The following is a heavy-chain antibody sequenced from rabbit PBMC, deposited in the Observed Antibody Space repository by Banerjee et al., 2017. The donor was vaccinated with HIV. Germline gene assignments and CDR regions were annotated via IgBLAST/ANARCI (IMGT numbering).Heavy chain of an antibody. V-gene: IGHV1S40*01. CDR1: GFSFSNKAV. J-gene: IGHJ4*01. D-gene: IGHD6-1*01. CDR3: ARAAGYAGYGFATGFNL. Sequence: QSLEESGGDLVKPGASLTLTCTASGFSFSNKAVMCWVRQAPGKGLEWIACIYTGSSGTTDYASWVNGRFTISLDNAQNTVFLRVTSLTAADTATYFCARAAGYAGYGFATGFNLWGQGTLVTVS. CDR2: IYTGSSGTT.